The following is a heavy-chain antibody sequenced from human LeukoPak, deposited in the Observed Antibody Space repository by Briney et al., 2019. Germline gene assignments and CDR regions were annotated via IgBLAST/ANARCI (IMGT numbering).Heavy chain of an antibody. Sequence: SETLSLTCTVSGGSISSYYWSWIRQPAGKGPEWIGRIYTSGSTNYNPSLKSRVTMSVDTSKNQFSLKLSSVTAADTAVYYCARGALFSSGSKGGYYYYGMDVWGQGTTVTVSS. V-gene: IGHV4-4*07. CDR3: ARGALFSSGSKGGYYYYGMDV. D-gene: IGHD3-10*01. CDR1: GGSISSYY. J-gene: IGHJ6*02. CDR2: IYTSGST.